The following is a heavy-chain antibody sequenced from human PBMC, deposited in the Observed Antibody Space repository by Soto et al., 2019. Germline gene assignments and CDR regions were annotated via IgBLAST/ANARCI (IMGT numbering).Heavy chain of an antibody. J-gene: IGHJ3*02. CDR2: ISYDGSNK. D-gene: IGHD6-19*01. CDR1: GFTFSSYG. CDR3: AKDTGYSSGLSASDI. V-gene: IGHV3-30*18. Sequence: PGGSLRLSCAASGFTFSSYGMHWVRQAPGKGLEWVAVISYDGSNKYYADSVKGRFTISRDNSKNTLYLQMNSLRAEDTAVYYCAKDTGYSSGLSASDIWGQGTMVKVSS.